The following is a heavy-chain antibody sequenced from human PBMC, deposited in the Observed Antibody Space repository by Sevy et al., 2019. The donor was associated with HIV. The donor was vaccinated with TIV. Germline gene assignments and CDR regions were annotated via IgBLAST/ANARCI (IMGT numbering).Heavy chain of an antibody. CDR1: GFTFSSYS. CDR2: ISASGSDT. V-gene: IGHV3-21*01. J-gene: IGHJ4*02. D-gene: IGHD6-19*01. CDR3: ARLSSGWSFDY. Sequence: QGESLKISCAASGFTFSSYSMNWVRQAPGKGLEWVSSISASGSDTYYADSMKGRFTISRDNAKNSLSLQMNSLRAEDTAVYYCARLSSGWSFDYWGQGALVTVSS.